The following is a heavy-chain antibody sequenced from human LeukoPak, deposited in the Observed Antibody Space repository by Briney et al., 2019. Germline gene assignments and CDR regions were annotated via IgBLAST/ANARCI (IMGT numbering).Heavy chain of an antibody. Sequence: PSETLSLTCAVYGGSFSGYYWSWIRQPPGKGLEWIGEINHSGSTNYNPSLKSRVTISVDTSKNQFSLKLSSVTAADTAVYYCARTPAYGSGSYRSNYYYYGMDVWGQRTTVTVSS. CDR1: GGSFSGYY. J-gene: IGHJ6*02. CDR3: ARTPAYGSGSYRSNYYYYGMDV. V-gene: IGHV4-34*01. D-gene: IGHD3-10*01. CDR2: INHSGST.